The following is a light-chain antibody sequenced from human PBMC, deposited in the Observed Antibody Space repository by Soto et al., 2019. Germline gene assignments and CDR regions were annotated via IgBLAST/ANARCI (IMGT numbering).Light chain of an antibody. V-gene: IGLV2-14*01. Sequence: QSVLTQPASVSGSPGRSITISCTGISSDIGGYNYVSWYQQHPGKAPKLMIFEVSNRPSGVPDRISGSRSGTSASLAIIGLRSEDEADYYCASWDDTLSVPIFGGGTKVTVL. J-gene: IGLJ2*01. CDR2: EVS. CDR3: ASWDDTLSVPI. CDR1: SSDIGGYNY.